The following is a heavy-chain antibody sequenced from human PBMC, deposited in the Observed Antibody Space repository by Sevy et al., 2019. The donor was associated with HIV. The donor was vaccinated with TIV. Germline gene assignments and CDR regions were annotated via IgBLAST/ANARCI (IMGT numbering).Heavy chain of an antibody. D-gene: IGHD3-16*02. J-gene: IGHJ4*02. Sequence: GGSLRLSCTASGFTFSNAWMTWVRQAPGKGLEWVGRIRSISDGGTTDYAAPVKERFTISRDDSKNTLSLQMNSRKNEDTAVYYCTTGGTFGGVIVDFWGRGTLVTVSS. CDR1: GFTFSNAW. CDR3: TTGGTFGGVIVDF. V-gene: IGHV3-15*01. CDR2: IRSISDGGTT.